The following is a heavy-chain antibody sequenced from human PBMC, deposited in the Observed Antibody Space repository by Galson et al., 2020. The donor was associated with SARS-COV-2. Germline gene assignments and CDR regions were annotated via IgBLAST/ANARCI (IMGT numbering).Heavy chain of an antibody. CDR1: GFTFSDYY. V-gene: IGHV3-11*06. J-gene: IGHJ6*02. CDR2: IGSSSNYI. Sequence: GESLKISCAASGFTFSDYYMSWIRQAPGKGLEWVSYIGSSSNYIQYADSVKGRFTISRDNADNSLYLQMNSLRSEDTAVYYCARYITMFGVVVYGLDVWGQGTTVTVS. D-gene: IGHD3-3*01. CDR3: ARYITMFGVVVYGLDV.